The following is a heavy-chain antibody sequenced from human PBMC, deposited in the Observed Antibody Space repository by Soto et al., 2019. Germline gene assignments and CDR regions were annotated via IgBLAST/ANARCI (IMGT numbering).Heavy chain of an antibody. CDR1: GFTFSDYY. V-gene: IGHV3-11*01. CDR3: ARSSDSSGYYYGVWYYYVMAV. CDR2: ISSSGSTI. J-gene: IGHJ6*02. D-gene: IGHD3-22*01. Sequence: GGALRLSCAASGFTFSDYYMSWIRQAPGKGLEWVSYISSSGSTIYYADSVKGRFTISRDNAKNSLYLQMNSLRAEDTAVYYCARSSDSSGYYYGVWYYYVMAVWGQGTTVTVSS.